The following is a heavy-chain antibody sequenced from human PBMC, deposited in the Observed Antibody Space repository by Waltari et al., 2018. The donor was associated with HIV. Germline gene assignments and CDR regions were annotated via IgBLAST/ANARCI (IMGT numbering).Heavy chain of an antibody. Sequence: VQLVQPGAEVKKPGSSVKVSCEASGGALRSYAIRWVRQAHGQGLEWRGGMIPIFGTSIYKQNYQGRVTITADESTSTAYMGLSSLRSEDPAVYYCSRMNEVAVAGTGFDAFDIWGQGTKVTVSS. V-gene: IGHV1-69*01. CDR2: MIPIFGTS. D-gene: IGHD6-19*01. J-gene: IGHJ3*02. CDR1: GGALRSYA. CDR3: SRMNEVAVAGTGFDAFDI.